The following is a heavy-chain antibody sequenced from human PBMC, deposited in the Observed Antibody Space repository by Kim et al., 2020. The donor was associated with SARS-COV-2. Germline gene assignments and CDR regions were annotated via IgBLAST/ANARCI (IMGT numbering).Heavy chain of an antibody. J-gene: IGHJ4*02. D-gene: IGHD3-3*01. V-gene: IGHV3-9*01. Sequence: GGSLRLSCAASGFTFGDYAMHWVRQAPGKGLEWVSGISWNSGSIGYADSVKGRFTISRDNAKNSLYLQMNSLRAEDTALYYCAKADSPKTYDFWSGYYTPFDYWGQGTLVTVSS. CDR2: ISWNSGSI. CDR3: AKADSPKTYDFWSGYYTPFDY. CDR1: GFTFGDYA.